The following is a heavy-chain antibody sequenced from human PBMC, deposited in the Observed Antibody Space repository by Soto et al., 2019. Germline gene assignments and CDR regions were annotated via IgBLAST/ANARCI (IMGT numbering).Heavy chain of an antibody. CDR1: VGSFSVYY. Sequence: SETLCITCAFYVGSFSVYYWSWIRQPPGKGLEWIGEINHSGSTNYNPSLKSRVTISVDTSKNQFSLKLSSVTAADTAVYYCARGNQYYYGSGSYYHNWFDPWGQGALVTVSS. D-gene: IGHD3-10*01. J-gene: IGHJ5*02. CDR2: INHSGST. CDR3: ARGNQYYYGSGSYYHNWFDP. V-gene: IGHV4-34*01.